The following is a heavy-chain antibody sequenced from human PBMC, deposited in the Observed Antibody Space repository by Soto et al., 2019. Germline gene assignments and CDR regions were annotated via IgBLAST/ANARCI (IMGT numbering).Heavy chain of an antibody. CDR2: IYYSGST. V-gene: IGHV4-39*01. CDR3: ARQAGTYHFDY. J-gene: IGHJ4*02. D-gene: IGHD3-10*01. CDR1: GGSISSSSYY. Sequence: ETLSLTCTVSGGSISSSSYYWGWIRQPPGKGLEWIGSIYYSGSTYYNPPLKSRVTISVDTSKNQFSLKLSSVTAADTAVYYCARQAGTYHFDYWGQGTLVTVSS.